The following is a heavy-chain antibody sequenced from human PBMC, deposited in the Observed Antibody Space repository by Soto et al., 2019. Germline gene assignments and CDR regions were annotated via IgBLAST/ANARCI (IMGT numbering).Heavy chain of an antibody. V-gene: IGHV4-30-4*01. CDR3: ARGLEPDDFWPPTNSFDP. CDR1: GGSISSGDYY. D-gene: IGHD3-3*01. Sequence: PSETLSLTCTVSGGSISSGDYYWSWIHQPPGKGLEWIGYIYYSGSTYYNPSLKSRVTISVDTSKNQFSLKLSSVTAADTAVYYCARGLEPDDFWPPTNSFDPWGQGPLVTVSS. J-gene: IGHJ5*02. CDR2: IYYSGST.